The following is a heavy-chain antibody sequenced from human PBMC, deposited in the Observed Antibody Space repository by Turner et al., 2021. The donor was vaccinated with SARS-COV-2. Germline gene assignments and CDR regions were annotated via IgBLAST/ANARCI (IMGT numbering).Heavy chain of an antibody. V-gene: IGHV3-21*01. D-gene: IGHD3-9*01. Sequence: GGGLVKPGGSLQLSCAASGLKFNNYTMTWVRQAPGKVLEWVSSIGSPSSTYYADSVKGRFTFSSRSGQTRLVSDWSTDVCSDDPKYVLVAIRVNSGCFDYWGQGTLVTVSS. CDR3: VAIRVNSGCFDY. J-gene: IGHJ4*02. CDR1: GLKFNNYT. CDR2: IGSPSST.